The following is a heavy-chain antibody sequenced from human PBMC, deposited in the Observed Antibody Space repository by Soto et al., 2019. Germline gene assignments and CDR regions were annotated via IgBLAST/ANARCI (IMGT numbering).Heavy chain of an antibody. Sequence: EVQLVESGGGLVQPGGSLRLSCAASGFTVSSNYMSWVRQAPGKGLEWVSVIYSGGSTYYADSVKGRFTISRDNSKNTLYLQMNSLRAEXTXVXXXAXXXXXXXXXXXXXGXDXWGQGTTVTVSS. CDR3: AXXXXXXXXXXXXXGXDX. CDR2: IYSGGST. J-gene: IGHJ6*02. CDR1: GFTVSSNY. V-gene: IGHV3-66*01.